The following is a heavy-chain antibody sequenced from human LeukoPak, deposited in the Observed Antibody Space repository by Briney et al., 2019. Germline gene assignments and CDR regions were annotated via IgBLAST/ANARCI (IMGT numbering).Heavy chain of an antibody. J-gene: IGHJ5*02. Sequence: SQTLSLTCAISGDSVSSNSAAWNWIRQSPSRGLEWLGRTYYRSKWYNDYAVSVKSRITINPDTSKNQFSLQLNSVTPEDTAVYYCARDLPNYYGSGSRLIGPNWFDPWGQGTLVTVSS. V-gene: IGHV6-1*01. CDR1: GDSVSSNSAA. CDR3: ARDLPNYYGSGSRLIGPNWFDP. D-gene: IGHD3-10*01. CDR2: TYYRSKWYN.